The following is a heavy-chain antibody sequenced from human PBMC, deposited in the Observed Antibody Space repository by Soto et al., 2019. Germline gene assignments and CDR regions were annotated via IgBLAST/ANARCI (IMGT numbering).Heavy chain of an antibody. D-gene: IGHD1-26*01. CDR1: GGTFSSYS. Sequence: QVQLVQSGAEVKKPGSSVKVSCKASGGTFSSYSINWVRQAPGQGLEWMGEIIPIFGTANYAQKFQGRVTMTADESTSIAYMELSSLRSEDTAVYYCARDGGRHSGGIDYWGQGTVVTVSS. CDR2: IIPIFGTA. V-gene: IGHV1-69*01. CDR3: ARDGGRHSGGIDY. J-gene: IGHJ4*02.